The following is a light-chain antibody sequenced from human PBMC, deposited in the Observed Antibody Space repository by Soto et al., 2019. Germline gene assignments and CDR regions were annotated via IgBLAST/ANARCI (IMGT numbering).Light chain of an antibody. V-gene: IGKV3-20*01. Sequence: DIVLTQSPGTLSLSPGERATLSCRASQIVNSNHFVWYQQKPGQAPRLLIYGASSRATGIPDRFSGSGSGTDFTLTISRLEPEDFAVYYCQQCGGSPFFTFGPGTKVDI. CDR2: GAS. CDR3: QQCGGSPFFT. CDR1: QIVNSNH. J-gene: IGKJ3*01.